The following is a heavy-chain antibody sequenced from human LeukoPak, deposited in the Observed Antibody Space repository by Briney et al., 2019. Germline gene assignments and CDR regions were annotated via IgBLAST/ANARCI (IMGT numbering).Heavy chain of an antibody. CDR3: ARGKNDFWSGYEPYDY. D-gene: IGHD3-3*01. CDR2: MNPNSGNT. Sequence: ASVKVSCKASGYTFTSYDINWVRQATGQGLEWMGWMNPNSGNTGYAQKFQGRVTMTRNISISTAYMELSSLRSEDTAVYYCARGKNDFWSGYEPYDYWGQGTLVTVSS. V-gene: IGHV1-8*01. J-gene: IGHJ4*02. CDR1: GYTFTSYD.